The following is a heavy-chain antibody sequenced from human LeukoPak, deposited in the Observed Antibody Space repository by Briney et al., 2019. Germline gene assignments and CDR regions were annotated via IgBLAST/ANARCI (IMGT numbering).Heavy chain of an antibody. D-gene: IGHD3-9*01. V-gene: IGHV3-74*01. CDR3: ARADPHGDVLRYFDWLARRRGAFDI. CDR2: INSDGSST. CDR1: GFTFSSYW. Sequence: GGSLRLSCAASGFTFSSYWMHWVRQAPGKGLVWVSRINSDGSSTSYADSVKGRFTISRDNAKNSLYLQMNSLRAEDTAVYYCARADPHGDVLRYFDWLARRRGAFDIWGQGTMVTVSS. J-gene: IGHJ3*02.